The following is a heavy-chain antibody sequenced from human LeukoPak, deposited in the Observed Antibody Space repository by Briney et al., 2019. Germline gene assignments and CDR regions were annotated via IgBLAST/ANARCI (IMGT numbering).Heavy chain of an antibody. CDR2: INPSGGST. V-gene: IGHV1-46*01. CDR1: GHTFTSYY. J-gene: IGHJ3*02. D-gene: IGHD6-25*01. Sequence: GASVKVSCKASGHTFTSYYLHWVRQAPGQGLEWMGIINPSGGSTNYAQKFQGRVTMTRDTSTSTVYMELSNLRSDDTAVYYCATGSRVFAFDIWGQGTMVTVSS. CDR3: ATGSRVFAFDI.